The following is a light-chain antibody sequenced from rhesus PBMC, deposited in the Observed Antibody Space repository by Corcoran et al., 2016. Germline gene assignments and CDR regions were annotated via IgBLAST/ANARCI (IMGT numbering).Light chain of an antibody. CDR3: QHRDNSPFT. V-gene: IGKV1-69*01. Sequence: DIQMTQSPSSLSAFVGDRVTIPCRASQGLSNGLAWYQQKPGKAPKLLFDRASNLETGVPSRLSGSGSGTDVTLAINSMQPEDIAADYWQHRDNSPFTFGPGTKLDIK. J-gene: IGKJ3*01. CDR1: QGLSNG. CDR2: RAS.